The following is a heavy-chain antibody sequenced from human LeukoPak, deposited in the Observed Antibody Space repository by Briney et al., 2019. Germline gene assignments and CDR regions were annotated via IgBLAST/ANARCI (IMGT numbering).Heavy chain of an antibody. CDR2: IRSKSHGETT. CDR3: TRSYNYYDSSGYYGFDY. CDR1: GFKFGDYA. Sequence: GGSLRLSCATSGFKFGDYAISWFRQAPGKGLEWIGFIRSKSHGETTEYVASVKGRFTISRDDSKSIAYLQMHSLKIEDTAVYFCTRSYNYYDSSGYYGFDYWGQGTLVTVSS. V-gene: IGHV3-49*03. D-gene: IGHD3-22*01. J-gene: IGHJ4*02.